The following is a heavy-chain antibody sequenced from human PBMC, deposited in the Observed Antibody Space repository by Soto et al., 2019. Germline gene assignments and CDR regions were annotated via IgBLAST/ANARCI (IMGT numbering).Heavy chain of an antibody. CDR3: AKSTLVVVTATYFDY. J-gene: IGHJ4*02. CDR1: GFTFSSYG. CDR2: ISYDGSNK. Sequence: QVQLVESGGGVVQPGRSLSLSCAASGFTFSSYGMHWVRQAPGKGLEWVAVISYDGSNKYYADSVKGRFTISRDNSKNTLYLQMNSLRAEDTAVYYCAKSTLVVVTATYFDYWGQGTLVTVSS. V-gene: IGHV3-30*18. D-gene: IGHD2-21*02.